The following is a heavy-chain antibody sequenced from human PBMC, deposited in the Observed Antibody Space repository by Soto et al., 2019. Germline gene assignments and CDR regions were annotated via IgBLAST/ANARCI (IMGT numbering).Heavy chain of an antibody. CDR2: IFWDDDK. CDR1: GFSLSTSGVG. CDR3: AHRHYWRGINDY. Sequence: QITLKESGPTLVKPTQTLTLTCTFSGFSLSTSGVGVGWIRQPPGKALEWLALIFWDDDKRYSPSLKSRLTITKDTSRNQLVLTMTNMNPVDTATYYGAHRHYWRGINDYWGQGILVTVSS. J-gene: IGHJ4*02. D-gene: IGHD3-3*01. V-gene: IGHV2-5*02.